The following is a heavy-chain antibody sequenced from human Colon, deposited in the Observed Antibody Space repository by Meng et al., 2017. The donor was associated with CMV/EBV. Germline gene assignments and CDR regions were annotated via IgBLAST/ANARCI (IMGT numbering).Heavy chain of an antibody. CDR3: ARELARGGY. V-gene: IGHV1-18*01. J-gene: IGHJ4*02. CDR1: VYTFTNFG. Sequence: QVQLVRSGAEVKNPGAAVKVPCKPSVYTFTNFGISWVRQAPGQGLEWMAYISPYNGDTNYAQRFQGRVALTTDTSTSTVYMELGSLTSDDTAMYYCARELARGGYWGQGTLVTVSS. CDR2: ISPYNGDT.